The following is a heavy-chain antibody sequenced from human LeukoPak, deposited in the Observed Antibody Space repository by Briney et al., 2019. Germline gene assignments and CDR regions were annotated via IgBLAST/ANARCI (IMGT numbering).Heavy chain of an antibody. CDR1: GFTFDDYA. V-gene: IGHV3-9*01. J-gene: IGHJ6*03. D-gene: IGHD2-21*02. Sequence: GRSLRLSCAASGFTFDDYAMHWVRQAPGKGLEWVSGISWNSGSIGYADSVKGRFTISRDNSKNTLYLQMNSLRVEDTAVYYCARDSGDGDYTPDMDVWGKGTTVTVSS. CDR2: ISWNSGSI. CDR3: ARDSGDGDYTPDMDV.